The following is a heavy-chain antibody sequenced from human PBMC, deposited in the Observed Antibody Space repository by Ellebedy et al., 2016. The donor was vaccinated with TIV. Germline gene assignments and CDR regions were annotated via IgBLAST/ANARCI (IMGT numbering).Heavy chain of an antibody. CDR2: VYSSGST. D-gene: IGHD1-26*01. CDR3: ARNRARKWELPGTTDY. CDR1: GGSFSSYY. V-gene: IGHV4-59*01. J-gene: IGHJ4*02. Sequence: MPSETLSLTCTVSGGSFSSYYWSWIRQPPGKGLEWIGYVYSSGSTNYNPSLKSRVTISLDTSENRFSLRLTSLTAADTAVYFCARNRARKWELPGTTDYWGQGISVTVSS.